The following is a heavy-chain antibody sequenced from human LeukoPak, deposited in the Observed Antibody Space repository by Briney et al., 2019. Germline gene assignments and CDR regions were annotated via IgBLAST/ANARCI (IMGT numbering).Heavy chain of an antibody. D-gene: IGHD3-22*01. V-gene: IGHV4-59*01. Sequence: SETLSLTCTVSGGSISSYYWSWIRQPPGKGLEWIGYIYYSGSTNYNPSLKSRVTISVDTSKNQFSLKLSSVTAADTAVYYCARQGGIVVVTRYYFDYWGQGTLVTVSS. J-gene: IGHJ4*02. CDR3: ARQGGIVVVTRYYFDY. CDR2: IYYSGST. CDR1: GGSISSYY.